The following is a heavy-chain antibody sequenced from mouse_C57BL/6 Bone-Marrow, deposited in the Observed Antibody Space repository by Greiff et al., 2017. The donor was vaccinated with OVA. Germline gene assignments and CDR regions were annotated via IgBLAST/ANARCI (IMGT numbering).Heavy chain of an antibody. Sequence: QVQLQQPGAELVRPGSSVKLSCKASGYTFTSYWMDWVKQRPGQGLEWIGNIYPSDSETHYNQKFKDKATLTVDKSSSTAYMQLSSLTSEDSAVYYCARREDDYDDFAYWGQGTLVTVSA. D-gene: IGHD2-4*01. V-gene: IGHV1-61*01. CDR1: GYTFTSYW. CDR3: ARREDDYDDFAY. J-gene: IGHJ3*01. CDR2: IYPSDSET.